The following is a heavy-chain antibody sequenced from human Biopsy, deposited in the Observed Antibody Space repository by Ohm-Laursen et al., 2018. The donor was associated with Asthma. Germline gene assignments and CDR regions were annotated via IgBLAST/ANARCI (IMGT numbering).Heavy chain of an antibody. CDR1: VFAVSRDH. V-gene: IGHV3-23*01. CDR3: AKDKVGAANSYQYGMDV. CDR2: ISGNGDNT. Sequence: SLRLSCAASVFAVSRDHMFWVRQAPGKGLEWVSSISGNGDNTHYSDSVQGRFIISRDNSKNTLYLQMNSLRVEDTAIYFCAKDKVGAANSYQYGMDVWGQGTTVTVSS. J-gene: IGHJ6*02. D-gene: IGHD1-26*01.